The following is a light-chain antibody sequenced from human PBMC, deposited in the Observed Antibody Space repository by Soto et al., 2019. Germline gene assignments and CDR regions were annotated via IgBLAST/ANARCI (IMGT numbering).Light chain of an antibody. Sequence: QSVLTQPPSASGTPGQTVTISCSGSSSNIGSNTVNWYQQLPGTAPKLLIYSNNQRPSGVPDRFSGSKSGTSASLAIGGLQSEDEADYYCAAWDDSLNGVVFGGGTKLTVL. CDR2: SNN. V-gene: IGLV1-44*01. CDR3: AAWDDSLNGVV. J-gene: IGLJ2*01. CDR1: SSNIGSNT.